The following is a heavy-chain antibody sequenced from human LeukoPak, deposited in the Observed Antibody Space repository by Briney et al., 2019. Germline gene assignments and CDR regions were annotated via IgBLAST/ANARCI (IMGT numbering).Heavy chain of an antibody. J-gene: IGHJ4*02. D-gene: IGHD5-12*01. V-gene: IGHV4-39*01. CDR3: ARQWGVYGGSVGGIDY. Sequence: PSETLSLTCAVSGASISSGNYCWDWIRQPPGKGLEWIGSISYDGTTYYKPSLKSRVTISLDTSKNQFSLKLSSVTAADTAVYYCARQWGVYGGSVGGIDYWGQGTLVTVSS. CDR2: ISYDGTT. CDR1: GASISSGNYC.